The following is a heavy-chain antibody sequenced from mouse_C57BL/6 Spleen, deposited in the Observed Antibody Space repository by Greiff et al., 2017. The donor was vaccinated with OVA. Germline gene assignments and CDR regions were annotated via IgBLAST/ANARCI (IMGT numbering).Heavy chain of an antibody. J-gene: IGHJ4*01. CDR2: IYPGDGDT. CDR3: ARSLLMDY. D-gene: IGHD1-1*01. CDR1: GYAFSSSW. V-gene: IGHV1-82*01. Sequence: VQLQQSGPELVKPGASVKISCKASGYAFSSSWMNWVKQRPGKGLEWIGRIYPGDGDTNYNGKFKGKATLTADKSSSTAYMQLSSLTSEDSAVYSCARSLLMDYWGQGTSVTVSS.